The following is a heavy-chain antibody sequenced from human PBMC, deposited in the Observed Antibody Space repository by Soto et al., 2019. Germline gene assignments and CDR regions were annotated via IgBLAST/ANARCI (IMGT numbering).Heavy chain of an antibody. CDR2: IYYSGST. CDR1: GGSISSGDYY. J-gene: IGHJ2*01. V-gene: IGHV4-30-4*01. CDR3: ASGPYYDFWSGYPLGYFDL. D-gene: IGHD3-3*01. Sequence: RSLTCTVSGGSISSGDYYWSWIRQPPGKGLEWIGYIYYSGSTYYNPSLKSRVTISVDTSKNQFSLKLSSVTAADTAVYYCASGPYYDFWSGYPLGYFDLWGRGTLVTVSS.